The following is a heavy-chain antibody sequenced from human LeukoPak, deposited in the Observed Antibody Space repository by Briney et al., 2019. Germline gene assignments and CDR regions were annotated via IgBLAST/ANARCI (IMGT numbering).Heavy chain of an antibody. CDR2: INHSGST. V-gene: IGHV4-34*01. J-gene: IGHJ6*03. CDR1: GGSFSGYY. Sequence: PSETLSLTCAVYGGSFSGYYWSWIRQPPGKGLEWIGEINHSGSTNYNPSLKSRVTISVDTSKNQFSLKLSSVTAADTAVYYCARSLPSRFGELYRYYYYYMDVWGKGTTVTISS. D-gene: IGHD3-10*01. CDR3: ARSLPSRFGELYRYYYYYMDV.